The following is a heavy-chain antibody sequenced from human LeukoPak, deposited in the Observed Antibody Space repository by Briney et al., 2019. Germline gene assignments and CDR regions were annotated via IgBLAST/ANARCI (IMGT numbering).Heavy chain of an antibody. Sequence: GGSLRLSCTASGFTFSDYDMNWVRLAPGKGLEWVSSVSGRSSHMYYTDSAKGRFTISRDNAKNSLYLQMNSLRAEDTAVYYCARAFPPLRTSAAGDFWGQGTLVTVSS. CDR3: ARAFPPLRTSAAGDF. J-gene: IGHJ4*02. D-gene: IGHD6-25*01. CDR2: VSGRSSHM. V-gene: IGHV3-21*06. CDR1: GFTFSDYD.